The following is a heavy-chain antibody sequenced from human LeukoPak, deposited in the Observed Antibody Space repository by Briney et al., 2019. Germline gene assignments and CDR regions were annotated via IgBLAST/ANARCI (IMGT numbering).Heavy chain of an antibody. V-gene: IGHV3-11*04. D-gene: IGHD3-22*01. CDR3: ARMMYYYDSSGYWGYYFDY. Sequence: GGSLRLSCAASGFTFSDYYMSWIRQAPGKGLEWVSYISSSGSTIYYADSVKGRFTISRDNAKNSLYLQMNSLRAEDTAVYYCARMMYYYDSSGYWGYYFDYWGQGTLVTVSS. CDR1: GFTFSDYY. CDR2: ISSSGSTI. J-gene: IGHJ4*02.